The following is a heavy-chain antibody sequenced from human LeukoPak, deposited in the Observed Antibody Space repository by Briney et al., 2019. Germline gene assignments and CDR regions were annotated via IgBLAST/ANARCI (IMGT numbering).Heavy chain of an antibody. CDR3: AKTYYYDSSGYYFDY. J-gene: IGHJ4*02. Sequence: GGSLRLSCAASGFTFSSYGMHWVRQAPGKGLEWVAVISYDGSNKYYEDSVKGRFTISRDNSKNTLYLQMNSLRAEDTAVYYCAKTYYYDSSGYYFDYRGQGTLVTVSS. CDR1: GFTFSSYG. V-gene: IGHV3-30*18. D-gene: IGHD3-22*01. CDR2: ISYDGSNK.